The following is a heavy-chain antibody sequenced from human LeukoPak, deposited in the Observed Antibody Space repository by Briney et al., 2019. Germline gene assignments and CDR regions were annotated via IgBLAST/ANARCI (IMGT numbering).Heavy chain of an antibody. V-gene: IGHV4-59*01. CDR1: GGSISSYY. CDR3: ARGIPPYCSGGSCYLGYYYYYGMDV. CDR2: IYYSGST. Sequence: SETLSLTCPVSGGSISSYYWSWIRQPPGKGLEWIGYIYYSGSTNYNPSLKSRVTISVDTSKNQFSLKLSSVTAADTAVYYCARGIPPYCSGGSCYLGYYYYYGMDVWGQGTTVTVSS. D-gene: IGHD2-15*01. J-gene: IGHJ6*02.